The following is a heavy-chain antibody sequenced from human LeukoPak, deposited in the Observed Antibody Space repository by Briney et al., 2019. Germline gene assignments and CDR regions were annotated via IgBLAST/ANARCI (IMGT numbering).Heavy chain of an antibody. Sequence: ASVKVSFKASGYTFTSYAMHWVRQAPGQRLEWMGWINAGNGNTKYSQKFQGRVTITRDTSASTAYMELSSLRSEDTAVYYCARDESLRFGELLFEDWFNPWGQGTLVTVSS. CDR2: INAGNGNT. CDR1: GYTFTSYA. J-gene: IGHJ5*02. V-gene: IGHV1-3*01. CDR3: ARDESLRFGELLFEDWFNP. D-gene: IGHD3-10*01.